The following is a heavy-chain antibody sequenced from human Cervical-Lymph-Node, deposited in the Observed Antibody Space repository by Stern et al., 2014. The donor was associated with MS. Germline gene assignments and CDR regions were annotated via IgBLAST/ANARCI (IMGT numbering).Heavy chain of an antibody. V-gene: IGHV3-33*01. D-gene: IGHD6-13*01. CDR2: IWYDGSNP. CDR1: GFSFSRYA. Sequence: VQLVESGGGVVQPGRSLRLSWAASGFSFSRYAMHWVRQAPGKGLEWVALIWYDGSNPYYADSVTGRFTISRDNFKTTLYLQMNSLRAEDTAVYYCASAYSSSHYYFDYWGQGTLVTVSS. J-gene: IGHJ4*02. CDR3: ASAYSSSHYYFDY.